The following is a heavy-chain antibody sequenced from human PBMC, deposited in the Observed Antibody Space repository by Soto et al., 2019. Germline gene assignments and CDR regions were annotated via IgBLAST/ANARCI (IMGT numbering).Heavy chain of an antibody. CDR2: IYSSWTT. J-gene: IGHJ4*02. CDR3: ARDRIVGTSYFDY. V-gene: IGHV4-4*07. Sequence: SETLSLTCIVSGGSISSFYWSWIRQPAGKGLEWIGRIYSSWTTNYNPSFKSRVTMSVDTSNNEISLKLTSLTAADTAVYYCARDRIVGTSYFDYWGQGTLVTVSS. D-gene: IGHD1-26*01. CDR1: GGSISSFY.